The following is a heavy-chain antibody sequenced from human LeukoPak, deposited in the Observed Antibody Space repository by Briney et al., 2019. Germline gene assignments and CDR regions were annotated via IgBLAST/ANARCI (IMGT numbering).Heavy chain of an antibody. Sequence: GGSLRLSCAASGFTFSSYWMNWVRQAPGKGLEWVSRIASDGSSTTYADSVKGRFTISRDNSKNTLYLQMNSLRAEDTAVYYCARFEATVTFFDYWGQGTLVTVSS. CDR3: ARFEATVTFFDY. CDR1: GFTFSSYW. J-gene: IGHJ4*02. V-gene: IGHV3-74*01. CDR2: IASDGSST. D-gene: IGHD4-17*01.